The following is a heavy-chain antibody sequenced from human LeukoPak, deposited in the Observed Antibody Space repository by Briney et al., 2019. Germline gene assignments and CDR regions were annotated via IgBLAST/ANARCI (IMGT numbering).Heavy chain of an antibody. D-gene: IGHD3-10*01. CDR2: IYSGGST. CDR3: AREWDYYGSGSYYSFGLDY. J-gene: IGHJ4*02. CDR1: GFTVSSNY. Sequence: GGFLRLSCAASGFTVSSNYMSWVRQAPGKGLEWVSVIYSGGSTYYADSVKGRFTISRDNSKNTLYLQMNSLRAEDTAVYYCAREWDYYGSGSYYSFGLDYWGQGTLVTVSS. V-gene: IGHV3-66*02.